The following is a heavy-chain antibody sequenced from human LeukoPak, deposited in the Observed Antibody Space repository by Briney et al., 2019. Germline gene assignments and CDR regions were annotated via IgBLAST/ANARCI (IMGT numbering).Heavy chain of an antibody. J-gene: IGHJ4*02. Sequence: ASVKVSCKASGGTFSSYAISWVRQAPGQGLEWMGGIIPIFGTANYAQKFQGRVTITADKSTSTAYMELSSLRSEDTAVYYCARDDEVGAGDYWGQETLVTVSS. CDR2: IIPIFGTA. V-gene: IGHV1-69*06. CDR3: ARDDEVGAGDY. CDR1: GGTFSSYA. D-gene: IGHD1-26*01.